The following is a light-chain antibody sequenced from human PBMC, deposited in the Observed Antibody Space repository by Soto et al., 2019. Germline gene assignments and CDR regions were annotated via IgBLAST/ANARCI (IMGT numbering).Light chain of an antibody. Sequence: QSALTXPASVSGSPGQSITISCTGTSSDIGNYNLVSWYQQHPGKAPKLMIYEGSKRPSGVSNRFSASKSGNSASLTISGLQAEDGADYYCCSFAGSTPSFGGGTKVTVL. J-gene: IGLJ2*01. CDR1: SSDIGNYNL. CDR2: EGS. V-gene: IGLV2-23*01. CDR3: CSFAGSTPS.